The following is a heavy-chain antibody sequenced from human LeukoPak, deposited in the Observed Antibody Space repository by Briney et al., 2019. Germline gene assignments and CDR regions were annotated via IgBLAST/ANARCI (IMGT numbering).Heavy chain of an antibody. CDR1: GGTFSSYA. V-gene: IGHV1-69*01. CDR3: ARRGPDYYDSSGYLPHYYGMDV. Sequence: SVKVSCKASGGTFSSYAISWVRQAPGQGLEWMGGIIPIFGTANYAQKFQGRVTITADESTSTAYMELGSLRSEDTAVYYCARRGPDYYDSSGYLPHYYGMDVWGQGTTVTVSS. CDR2: IIPIFGTA. D-gene: IGHD3-22*01. J-gene: IGHJ6*02.